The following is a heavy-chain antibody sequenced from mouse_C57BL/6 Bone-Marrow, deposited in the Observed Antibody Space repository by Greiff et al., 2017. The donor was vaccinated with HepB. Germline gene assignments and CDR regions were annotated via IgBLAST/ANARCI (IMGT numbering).Heavy chain of an antibody. CDR3: ASLYDYFDAMDY. CDR2: ISNLACSI. D-gene: IGHD2-4*01. Sequence: DVQLVESGGGLVQPGGSLKLSCAASGFTFSDYGMAWVRQAPRKGLEWVAFISNLACSIYYADTVKGRFTISRENAKNTLYLEMSSLRSEDTAMYYCASLYDYFDAMDYWGQGTSVTVSS. CDR1: GFTFSDYG. J-gene: IGHJ4*01. V-gene: IGHV5-15*01.